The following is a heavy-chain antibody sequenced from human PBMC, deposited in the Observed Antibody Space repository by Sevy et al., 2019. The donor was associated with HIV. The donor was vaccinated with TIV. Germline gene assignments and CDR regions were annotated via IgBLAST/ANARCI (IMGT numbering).Heavy chain of an antibody. CDR2: IKRDGSEK. CDR1: GFTFSNHA. CDR3: ARDCSSTTCLWGLDV. V-gene: IGHV3-7*03. D-gene: IGHD2-2*01. Sequence: GGSLRLSCAASGFTFSNHAIHWVRQAPGKGLEWVAHIKRDGSEKYYVDSVKGRFSISRDNPNYSLYLQMNSLRAEDTAVYYCARDCSSTTCLWGLDVWGQGTTVTISS. J-gene: IGHJ6*02.